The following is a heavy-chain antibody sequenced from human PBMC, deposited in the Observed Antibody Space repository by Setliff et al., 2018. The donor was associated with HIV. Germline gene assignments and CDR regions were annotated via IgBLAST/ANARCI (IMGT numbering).Heavy chain of an antibody. J-gene: IGHJ4*02. Sequence: PSETLSLTCTVSGGSISRGDYYWNWIRQPGGKGMEWIGHIYTSGSTSGSTNYNPSLKSRVTRSVDMSKNQFSLKPNSVTAADTAVYHCARQTLSYKHYYDSSGYYPILYFDSWGQGTLVTVSS. CDR3: ARQTLSYKHYYDSSGYYPILYFDS. D-gene: IGHD3-22*01. CDR1: GGSISRGDYY. V-gene: IGHV4-61*09. CDR2: IYTSGSTSGST.